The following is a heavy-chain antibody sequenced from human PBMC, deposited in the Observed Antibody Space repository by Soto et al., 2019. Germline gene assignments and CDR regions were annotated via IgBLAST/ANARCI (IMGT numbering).Heavy chain of an antibody. D-gene: IGHD1-7*01. V-gene: IGHV3-23*01. CDR2: ISGSGGST. CDR1: GFTFSSYA. CDR3: AKDPDWNYGKNWFDP. J-gene: IGHJ5*02. Sequence: HPGGSLRLSCAASGFTFSSYAMSWVRQAPGKGLEWVSAISGSGGSTYYADSVKGRFTISRDNSKNTLYLQMNSLRAEDTAVYYCAKDPDWNYGKNWFDPWGQGTLVTVSS.